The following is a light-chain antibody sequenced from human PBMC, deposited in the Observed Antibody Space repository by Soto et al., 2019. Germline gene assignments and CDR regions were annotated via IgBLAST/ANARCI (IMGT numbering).Light chain of an antibody. CDR1: QSISSW. CDR3: QQYNSYPYA. V-gene: IGKV1-5*03. J-gene: IGKJ2*01. CDR2: KAS. Sequence: DIPMTQSPSTLSASVGDRVTITCRASQSISSWLAWYQQKPGKAPKLLIYKASSLESGVPSRFSGRGSGTEFTLTISSLQPDDFATYYCQQYNSYPYALGQGTKLEIK.